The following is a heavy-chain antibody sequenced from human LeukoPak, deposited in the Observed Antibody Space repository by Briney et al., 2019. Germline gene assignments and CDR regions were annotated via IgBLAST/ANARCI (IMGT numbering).Heavy chain of an antibody. CDR2: ISSSGSTR. D-gene: IGHD3-22*01. V-gene: IGHV3-48*03. Sequence: PGRSLRLSCAASGFTFSNYEMNWVRQAPGKGLEWVSYISSSGSTRYYADSVKGRFTISRDNAKNSLYLQMNSLRAEDTAVYYCAGGDSSGYYPIDYWGQGTLVTVSS. CDR1: GFTFSNYE. J-gene: IGHJ4*02. CDR3: AGGDSSGYYPIDY.